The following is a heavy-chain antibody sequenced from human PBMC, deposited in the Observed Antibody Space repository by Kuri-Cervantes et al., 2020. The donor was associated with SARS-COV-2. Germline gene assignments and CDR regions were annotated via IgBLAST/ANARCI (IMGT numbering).Heavy chain of an antibody. CDR1: GFTFSSYA. D-gene: IGHD3-10*01. V-gene: IGHV3-23*01. Sequence: GESLKISCAASGFTFSSYAMSWVRQAPRKGLEWVSAISGSGGSTYYADSVKGRFTISRDNSKNTLYLQMNSLKAEDTAVYYCAKTTMVQGVIISGWIEYWGQGTLVTVS. CDR3: AKTTMVQGVIISGWIEY. J-gene: IGHJ4*02. CDR2: ISGSGGST.